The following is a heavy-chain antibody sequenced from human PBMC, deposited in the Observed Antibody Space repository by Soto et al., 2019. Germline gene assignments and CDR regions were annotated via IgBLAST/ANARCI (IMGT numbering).Heavy chain of an antibody. D-gene: IGHD2-2*01. CDR3: AREENIVVVPAATTQTHYGMDV. J-gene: IGHJ6*02. V-gene: IGHV1-69*13. Sequence: GASVKVSCKASGGPFSSYAISWVRQAPGQRVEWMGGIIPIFGTANYAQKFQGRVTITADESTSTAYMELSSLRSEDTAVYYCAREENIVVVPAATTQTHYGMDVWGQGTTVTVSS. CDR2: IIPIFGTA. CDR1: GGPFSSYA.